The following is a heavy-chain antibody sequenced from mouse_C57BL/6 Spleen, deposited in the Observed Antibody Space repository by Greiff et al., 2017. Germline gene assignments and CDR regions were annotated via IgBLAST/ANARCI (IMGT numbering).Heavy chain of an antibody. CDR1: GFTFSSYA. Sequence: EVKLMESGEGLVKPGGSLKLSCAASGFTFSSYAMSWVRQTPEKRLEWVAYISSGGDYIYYADTVKGRFTISRDNARNTLYLQMSSLKSEDTAMYYCTREGEYGPLLDWGQGTLVTVSA. D-gene: IGHD2-13*01. CDR3: TREGEYGPLLD. J-gene: IGHJ3*01. V-gene: IGHV5-9-1*02. CDR2: ISSGGDYI.